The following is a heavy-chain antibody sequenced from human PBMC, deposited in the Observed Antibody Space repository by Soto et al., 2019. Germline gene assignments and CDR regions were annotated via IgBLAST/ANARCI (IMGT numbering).Heavy chain of an antibody. CDR3: ARVFGYYYDSSGYLY. CDR2: IIPIFGTA. J-gene: IGHJ4*02. D-gene: IGHD3-22*01. CDR1: GGTFSSYA. V-gene: IGHV1-69*06. Sequence: ASVKVSCKASGGTFSSYAISWVRQAPGQGLEWMGGIIPIFGTANYAQKFQGRVTITADKSTCTAYMELSSLRSEDTAVYYCARVFGYYYDSSGYLYWGQGTLVTVSS.